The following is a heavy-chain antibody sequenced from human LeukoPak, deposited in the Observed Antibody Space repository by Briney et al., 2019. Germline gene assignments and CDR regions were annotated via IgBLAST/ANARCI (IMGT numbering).Heavy chain of an antibody. CDR3: VRDLTCCGGDCF. D-gene: IGHD2-21*01. CDR2: MNQDGSDT. V-gene: IGHV3-7*01. CDR1: GFTFGNYW. Sequence: PGGSLRLSCAASGFTFGNYWVSWVRQAPGKGLEWVANMNQDGSDTYYVDSVKGRFTISRDNAKNSLYLQMNSLRADDTAVYYCVRDLTCCGGDCFWGQGTLVTVSS. J-gene: IGHJ4*02.